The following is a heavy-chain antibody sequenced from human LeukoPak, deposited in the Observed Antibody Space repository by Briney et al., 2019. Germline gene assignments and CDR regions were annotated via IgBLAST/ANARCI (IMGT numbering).Heavy chain of an antibody. CDR1: GFTFSSYS. CDR3: AKALVEGSTGFDP. D-gene: IGHD5/OR15-5a*01. Sequence: GGSLRLSCAASGFTFSSYSMNWVRQAPGKGLEWVSSISSSSSYIYYADSVKGRFTISRDNPKNSLYLQMNSLRAEDTAVYYCAKALVEGSTGFDPWGQGSLVTVSS. CDR2: ISSSSSYI. J-gene: IGHJ5*02. V-gene: IGHV3-21*01.